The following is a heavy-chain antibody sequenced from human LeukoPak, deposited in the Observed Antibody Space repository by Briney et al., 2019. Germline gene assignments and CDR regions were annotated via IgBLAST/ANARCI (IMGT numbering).Heavy chain of an antibody. D-gene: IGHD3-10*01. CDR3: ARGSDYYGSGIKYNWFDP. J-gene: IGHJ5*02. CDR2: IHYSGST. V-gene: IGHV4-59*01. Sequence: SETLSLTCTVSGGSLSTYYWSWIRQPPGQGLEWIGYIHYSGSTNYNPSLKSRFTISVDTSKNQFSLNLKSVTAADTAVYYCARGSDYYGSGIKYNWFDPWGQGTLVTVSS. CDR1: GGSLSTYY.